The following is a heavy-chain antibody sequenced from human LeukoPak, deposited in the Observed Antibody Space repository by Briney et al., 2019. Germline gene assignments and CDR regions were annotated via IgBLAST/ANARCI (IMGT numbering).Heavy chain of an antibody. CDR3: AKDTLGYCSSTSCYWDYYYGMDV. D-gene: IGHD2-2*01. V-gene: IGHV3-23*01. J-gene: IGHJ6*02. CDR2: ISGSGGST. CDR1: GFTFSSYA. Sequence: PGRSLRLSCAASGFTFSSYAMSWVRQAPGKGLEWVSAISGSGGSTYYADPVKGRFTISRDNSKNTLYLQMNSLRAEDTAVYYCAKDTLGYCSSTSCYWDYYYGMDVWGQGTTVTVSS.